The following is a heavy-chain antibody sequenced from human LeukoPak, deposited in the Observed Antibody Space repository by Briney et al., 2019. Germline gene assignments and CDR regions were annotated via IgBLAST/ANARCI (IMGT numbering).Heavy chain of an antibody. CDR2: IYHSGSS. J-gene: IGHJ4*02. D-gene: IGHD5-18*01. CDR1: GYSISSGYY. Sequence: SETLSLTCAVSGYSISSGYYWGWIRQPPGKGLGWIASIYHSGSSYYNPSRKSRVTISVDTSKNQYPLKLSSVTAADTAVYYCARHGYLDTAMVALDYWGQGTLVTVSS. CDR3: ARHGYLDTAMVALDY. V-gene: IGHV4-38-2*01.